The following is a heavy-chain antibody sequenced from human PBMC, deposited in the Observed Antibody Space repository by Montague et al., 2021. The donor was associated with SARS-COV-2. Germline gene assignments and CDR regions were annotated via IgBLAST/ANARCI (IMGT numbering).Heavy chain of an antibody. CDR1: GGSISSYY. V-gene: IGHV4-59*08. CDR2: IYYSGST. J-gene: IGHJ3*02. D-gene: IGHD3-3*01. CDR3: ARQRRYQLPITIFGVVMADAFDI. Sequence: SETLSLTCTVSGGSISSYYWSWIRQPPGKGPEWIGYIYYSGSTNXNPSLKSRVTISVDTSKNQFSLKLSSVTAADTAVYYCARQRRYQLPITIFGVVMADAFDIWGQGTMVTVSS.